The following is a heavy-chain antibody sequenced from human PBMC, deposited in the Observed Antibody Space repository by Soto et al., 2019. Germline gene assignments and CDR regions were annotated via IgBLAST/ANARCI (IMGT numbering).Heavy chain of an antibody. D-gene: IGHD2-15*01. V-gene: IGHV3-15*01. CDR1: GFSFSNAW. CDR2: IKSKSDGGTT. Sequence: EVQLVESGGGLVKPGGSLRLSCAASGFSFSNAWMSWVRQAPGKGLEWVGRIKSKSDGGTTDYAAPVKSRFSISRDDSIDKLFMQMNSLKTEDTAVYYCTTGEWHCSNDSCYFTYKYYGMDVWGQGTTVTVSS. J-gene: IGHJ6*02. CDR3: TTGEWHCSNDSCYFTYKYYGMDV.